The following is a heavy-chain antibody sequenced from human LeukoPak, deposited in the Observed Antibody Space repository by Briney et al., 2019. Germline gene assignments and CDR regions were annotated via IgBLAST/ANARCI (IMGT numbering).Heavy chain of an antibody. D-gene: IGHD2-2*01. Sequence: GASVKVSCKASGGTFNSYAISWVRQAPGQGLEWMGGIIPIFGTANYAQKFQGRVTITADESTSTAYMELSSLRSEDTAVYYCARDRGDIVVVPAADGWFDPWGQGTLVTVSS. CDR3: ARDRGDIVVVPAADGWFDP. V-gene: IGHV1-69*13. CDR1: GGTFNSYA. CDR2: IIPIFGTA. J-gene: IGHJ5*02.